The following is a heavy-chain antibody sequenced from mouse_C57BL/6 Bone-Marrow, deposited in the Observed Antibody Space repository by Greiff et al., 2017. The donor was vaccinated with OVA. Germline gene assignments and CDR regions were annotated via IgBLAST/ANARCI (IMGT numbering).Heavy chain of an antibody. CDR3: ARGEDYYAMDD. CDR2: IDPSDSYT. CDR1: GYTFTSYW. V-gene: IGHV1-59*01. J-gene: IGHJ4*01. Sequence: QVQLQQPGAELVRPGTSVKLSCKASGYTFTSYWMHWVKQRPGQGLEWIGVIDPSDSYTNYNQKFKGKATLTVDTSSSTAYMQLSSLTSEDSAVYYCARGEDYYAMDDWGQGTSVTVSS.